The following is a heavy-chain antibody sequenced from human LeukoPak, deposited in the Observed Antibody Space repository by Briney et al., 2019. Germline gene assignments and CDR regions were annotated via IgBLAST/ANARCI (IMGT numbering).Heavy chain of an antibody. CDR1: GFTFSSYS. Sequence: GGSLRLSCAASGFTFSSYSIHWVRQAPGKGLEWVAVISYDGSNKYYADSVKGRFTISRDNSKNTLYLQMNSLRAEDAAVYYCARDPSRGGAGAWGQGTLVTVSS. CDR3: ARDPSRGGAGA. J-gene: IGHJ4*02. D-gene: IGHD3-10*01. V-gene: IGHV3-30*04. CDR2: ISYDGSNK.